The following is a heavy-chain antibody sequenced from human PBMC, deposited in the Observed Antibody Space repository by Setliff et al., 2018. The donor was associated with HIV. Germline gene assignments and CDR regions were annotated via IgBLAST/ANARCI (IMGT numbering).Heavy chain of an antibody. Sequence: GASVKVSCKASGYTFTSYYMHWVRQAPGQGLEWMGIINPSGGSTSYAQKFQGRLTMTRDTSTSTVYMELSSLRSEDTAVYYCAKAEFYYDSSGSFDAIDLWGQGTVVTVSS. CDR3: AKAEFYYDSSGSFDAIDL. CDR1: GYTFTSYY. J-gene: IGHJ3*01. D-gene: IGHD3-22*01. CDR2: INPSGGST. V-gene: IGHV1-46*01.